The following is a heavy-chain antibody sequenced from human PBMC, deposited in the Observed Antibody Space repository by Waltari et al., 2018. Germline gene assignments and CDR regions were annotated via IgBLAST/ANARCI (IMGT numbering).Heavy chain of an antibody. CDR2: INPNNGVT. J-gene: IGHJ4*02. D-gene: IGHD4-4*01. Sequence: QVQLVQSGAEVKKPGASVKVSCKASGYIFTGYYMHWVRQAPGRGLEWMGRINPNNGVTNYAQNFQGRVTMTWDTSISTAYMELSSLRSDDTAVYYCARTPILYSNYRLDYWGQGILVTVSS. CDR3: ARTPILYSNYRLDY. CDR1: GYIFTGYY. V-gene: IGHV1-2*06.